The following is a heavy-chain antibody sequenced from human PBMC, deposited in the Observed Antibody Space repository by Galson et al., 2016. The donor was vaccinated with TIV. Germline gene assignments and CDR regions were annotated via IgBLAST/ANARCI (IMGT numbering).Heavy chain of an antibody. D-gene: IGHD4-23*01. CDR3: AIDVTLDY. J-gene: IGHJ4*02. V-gene: IGHV4-31*03. CDR2: IYYRGST. Sequence: TLSLTCTVSGASITSGGNYWSWIRQHPGKGLEWIGYIYYRGSTYYNPSLKSRVTISIDTSKNQFSLKLSSVTAADTAIYYCAIDVTLDYWGQGTLVTVSS. CDR1: GASITSGGNY.